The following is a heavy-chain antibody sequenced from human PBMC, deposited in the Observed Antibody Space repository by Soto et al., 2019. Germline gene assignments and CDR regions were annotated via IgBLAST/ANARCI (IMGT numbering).Heavy chain of an antibody. V-gene: IGHV3-30-3*01. D-gene: IGHD3-16*01. CDR1: GFTFSSYA. CDR2: ISYVGSNK. Sequence: QVQLVESGGGVVQPGRSLRLSCAASGFTFSSYAMHWVRQAPGKGLEWVAVISYVGSNKYYADSVKGRFTISRDNSKNTLELQMNSLRAEDTAVYYWARDPDMGGTIDYWGQGTLVTVSS. J-gene: IGHJ4*02. CDR3: ARDPDMGGTIDY.